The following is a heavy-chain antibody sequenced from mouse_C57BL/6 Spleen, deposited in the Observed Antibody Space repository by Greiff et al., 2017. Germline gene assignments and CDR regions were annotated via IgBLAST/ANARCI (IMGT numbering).Heavy chain of an antibody. J-gene: IGHJ1*03. CDR2: INPNYGTT. CDR3: ARPEELRLKGWYFDV. D-gene: IGHD1-1*01. V-gene: IGHV1-39*01. CDR1: GYSFTDYN. Sequence: VQLKESGPELVKPGASVKISCKASGYSFTDYNMNWVKQSNGKSLEWIGVINPNYGTTRYNQKFKGKATLTVDQSSSTAYMQLNSLTSEDSAVYYCARPEELRLKGWYFDVWGTGTTVTVSS.